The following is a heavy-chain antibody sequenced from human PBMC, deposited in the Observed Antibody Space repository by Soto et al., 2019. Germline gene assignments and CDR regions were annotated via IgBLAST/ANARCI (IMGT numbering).Heavy chain of an antibody. D-gene: IGHD6-13*01. CDR2: ISGSGGST. CDR1: GFTVSNYA. Sequence: EVQLLECGGVLVQPGRSLRLSCADSGFTVSNYAVTCVRQAPGKGLEWVSTISGSGGSTYYADSVKGRFTISRDNSKNTPYLQMNSLRAEDTAVYYCAKDQGSSWYEIDYWGQGTLVTVSS. CDR3: AKDQGSSWYEIDY. J-gene: IGHJ4*02. V-gene: IGHV3-23*01.